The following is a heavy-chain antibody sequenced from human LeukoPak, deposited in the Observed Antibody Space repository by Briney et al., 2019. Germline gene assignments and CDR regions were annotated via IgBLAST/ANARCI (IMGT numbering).Heavy chain of an antibody. CDR2: ISASGRST. CDR1: GFIFSSYA. J-gene: IGHJ4*02. Sequence: PGGSLRLSCAASGFIFSSYAMSWVRQAPGKGLEWVSAISASGRSTYYADSVKGRFTISRDNSKNTLYLQMNSLRAEDTAVYYCAKSRAPLSSSCPGYWGQGTLVTVSS. CDR3: AKSRAPLSSSCPGY. D-gene: IGHD6-13*01. V-gene: IGHV3-23*01.